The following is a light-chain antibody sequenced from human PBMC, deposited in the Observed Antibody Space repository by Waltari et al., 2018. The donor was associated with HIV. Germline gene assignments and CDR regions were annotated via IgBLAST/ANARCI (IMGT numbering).Light chain of an antibody. CDR1: QSVSSN. V-gene: IGKV3-15*01. CDR2: GAS. CDR3: QQYNNWPPA. Sequence: EIVMTQSPATLSVSPGERATPPCRASQSVSSNLAWYQQKPGQAPRLLISGASTRATGIPARFSGSRSGTEFTLTISSLQSEDFAVYYCQQYNNWPPAFGQGTRLEI. J-gene: IGKJ5*01.